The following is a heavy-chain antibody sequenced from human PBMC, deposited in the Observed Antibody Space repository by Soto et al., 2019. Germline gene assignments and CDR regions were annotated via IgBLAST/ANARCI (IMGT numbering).Heavy chain of an antibody. J-gene: IGHJ6*02. CDR3: AADRDSSGYYYVSDYYYVMDV. D-gene: IGHD3-22*01. Sequence: QMQLVQSGPEVKKPGTSVKVSCKASGFTFTSSAMQWVRQARGQRLEWIGWIVVGSGNTNYAQKFQERVTITRDMSTSTAYMELSSLRSEDTAVYYCAADRDSSGYYYVSDYYYVMDVWGQGTTVTVSS. CDR2: IVVGSGNT. V-gene: IGHV1-58*02. CDR1: GFTFTSSA.